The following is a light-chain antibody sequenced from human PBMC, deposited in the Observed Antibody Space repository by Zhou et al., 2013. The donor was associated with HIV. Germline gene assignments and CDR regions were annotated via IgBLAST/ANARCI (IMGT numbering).Light chain of an antibody. CDR1: QGISSY. J-gene: IGKJ3*01. Sequence: DIQLTQSPSFLSASVGDRVTITCRASQGISSYLAWYQQTPGIAPKLLIYAASTLQSGVPSRFSGSGSGTEFTLTISSLQPEDFATYYCQRYNNVPXTFGPGTKVDIK. CDR2: AAS. CDR3: QRYNNVPXT. V-gene: IGKV1-9*01.